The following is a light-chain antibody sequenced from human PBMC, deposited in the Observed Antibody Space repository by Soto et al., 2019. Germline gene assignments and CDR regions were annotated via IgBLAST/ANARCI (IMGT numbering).Light chain of an antibody. CDR2: GAS. CDR3: QQSGSSFYT. V-gene: IGKV3-20*01. CDR1: QSVSSAY. J-gene: IGKJ2*01. Sequence: EIVLTQSPGTLSLSPGERATLSCRASQSVSSAYLAWYQQIPGQAPRLLIYGASGRATGIPDRFSGSGSGTDFTLTISGLEHEDVAVYYCQQSGSSFYTFGQGTKLEIK.